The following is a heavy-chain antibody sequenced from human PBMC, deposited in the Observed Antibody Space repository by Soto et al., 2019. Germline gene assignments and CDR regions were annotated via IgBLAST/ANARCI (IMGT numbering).Heavy chain of an antibody. D-gene: IGHD3-10*01. CDR3: ARDSDQGYYNGMDV. Sequence: RASVKVSCKASGYTFTNYGINWVRQAPGQGLEWMGWISAYNGNTDYAQKLQGRVTMTADTSTTTAYMELRSLRSDDTAVYYCARDSDQGYYNGMDVWGQGTTVTVSS. CDR2: ISAYNGNT. V-gene: IGHV1-18*01. J-gene: IGHJ6*02. CDR1: GYTFTNYG.